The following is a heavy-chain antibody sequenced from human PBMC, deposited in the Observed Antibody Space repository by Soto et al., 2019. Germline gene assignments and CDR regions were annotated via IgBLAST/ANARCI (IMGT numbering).Heavy chain of an antibody. CDR1: GGTFSSYA. V-gene: IGHV1-69*13. D-gene: IGHD2-15*01. CDR2: IIPIFGTA. CDR3: ARPTYPLRLTAATRADAFDI. J-gene: IGHJ3*02. Sequence: GASVKVSCKASGGTFSSYAISWVRQAPGQGLEWMGGIIPIFGTANYAQKFQGRVTITADESTSTAYMELSSLRSEDAAVYYCARPTYPLRLTAATRADAFDIWGQGTMVTVSS.